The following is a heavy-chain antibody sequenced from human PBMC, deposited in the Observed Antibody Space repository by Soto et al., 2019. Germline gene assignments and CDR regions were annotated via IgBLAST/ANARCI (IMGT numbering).Heavy chain of an antibody. J-gene: IGHJ6*02. CDR2: IYHSGST. CDR1: GGSISSSNW. V-gene: IGHV4-4*02. Sequence: QVQLQESGPGLVKPSGTLSLTCAVSGGSISSSNWWSWVRQPPGKGLEWIGEIYHSGSTNYNPSLKSRVTISVEKSKNQFSLKLSSVTAADTAVYYCAGRYDFWSGYSYRNYYYGMDVWGQGTTVTVSS. CDR3: AGRYDFWSGYSYRNYYYGMDV. D-gene: IGHD3-3*01.